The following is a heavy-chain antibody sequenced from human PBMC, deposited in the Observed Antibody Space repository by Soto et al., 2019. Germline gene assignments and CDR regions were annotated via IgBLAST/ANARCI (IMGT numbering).Heavy chain of an antibody. J-gene: IGHJ4*02. Sequence: QVQLVESGGGVVQPGRSLTLSCAASGFTFSSFAMHWVRQAPGKGLEWVAVMWYDGSNIYYADTVKGRFTISRDNSKNTLDLQMNSLRAEDTAVYYCAKSRYSSGWYPFDYWGQGTLVTVSS. CDR1: GFTFSSFA. CDR3: AKSRYSSGWYPFDY. D-gene: IGHD6-19*01. V-gene: IGHV3-33*03. CDR2: MWYDGSNI.